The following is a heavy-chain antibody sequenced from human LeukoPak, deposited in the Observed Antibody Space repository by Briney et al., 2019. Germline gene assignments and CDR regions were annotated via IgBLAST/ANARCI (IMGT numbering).Heavy chain of an antibody. Sequence: PSETLSLTCSVSGVSMTNDRWTWIRQAPGKGLEWIGYMSDSGQTNYNPSLRSRATVSVDTSKSQCSLRLTSVTSADTAVYYCARDLRAAAGIFDYWGQGTLVTVSS. CDR2: MSDSGQT. D-gene: IGHD6-13*01. V-gene: IGHV4-59*01. CDR3: ARDLRAAAGIFDY. CDR1: GVSMTNDR. J-gene: IGHJ4*02.